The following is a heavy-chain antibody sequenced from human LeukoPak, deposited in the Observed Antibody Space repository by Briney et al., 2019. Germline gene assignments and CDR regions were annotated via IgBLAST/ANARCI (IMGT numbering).Heavy chain of an antibody. Sequence: GGSLRLSCAASGFTFRSYAMSWVRQAPGKGLEWVSVVSTSGGSTYYADSVKGRFTISRDNSQNTLYLQMNSLRAEDTAIYYCAKDGGSGSYRTIDCWGQGTLVTVSS. V-gene: IGHV3-23*01. D-gene: IGHD1-26*01. J-gene: IGHJ4*02. CDR1: GFTFRSYA. CDR3: AKDGGSGSYRTIDC. CDR2: VSTSGGST.